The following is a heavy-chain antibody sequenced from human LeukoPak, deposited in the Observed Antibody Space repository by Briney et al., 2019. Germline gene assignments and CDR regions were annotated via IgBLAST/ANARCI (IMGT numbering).Heavy chain of an antibody. CDR2: INHSGST. J-gene: IGHJ4*02. D-gene: IGHD6-19*01. CDR1: GGSFSGYY. V-gene: IGHV4-34*01. Sequence: SETLSLTCAVCGGSFSGYYWSWIRQPPGKGLEWIGEINHSGSTNYNPSLKSRVTISVDTSKNQFSLKLSSVTAADTAVYYCAKRIAVASKPLEYWGQGTLVTVSS. CDR3: AKRIAVASKPLEY.